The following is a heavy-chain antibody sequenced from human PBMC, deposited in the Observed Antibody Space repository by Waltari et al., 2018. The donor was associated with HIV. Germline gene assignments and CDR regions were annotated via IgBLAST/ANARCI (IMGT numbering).Heavy chain of an antibody. CDR2: ISWNSDST. Sequence: DVQLVESGGGLVQPGRSLRLSCAASGFTFGAYALHWVRQVSGKGLEWVSGISWNSDSTGYADSVKGRFTISRDNAKTSLYLQMNSLRTEDTALYYCTKAESFFHPPDYWGQGTLVTVSS. J-gene: IGHJ4*02. D-gene: IGHD3-10*01. CDR1: GFTFGAYA. CDR3: TKAESFFHPPDY. V-gene: IGHV3-9*01.